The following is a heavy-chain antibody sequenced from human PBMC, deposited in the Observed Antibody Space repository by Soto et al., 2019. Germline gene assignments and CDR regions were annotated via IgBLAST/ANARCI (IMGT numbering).Heavy chain of an antibody. CDR1: GFTFSSYG. CDR2: IWYDGSNK. J-gene: IGHJ6*02. Sequence: GGSLRLSCAASGFTFSSYGMHWVRQAPGKGLEWVAVIWYDGSNKYYADSVKGRFTISRDNSKNTLYLQMNSLRAEDTAVYYCARCEPPPRHYDFWSGYYGGGYYYYGMDVWGQGTTVTVSS. CDR3: ARCEPPPRHYDFWSGYYGGGYYYYGMDV. V-gene: IGHV3-33*01. D-gene: IGHD3-3*01.